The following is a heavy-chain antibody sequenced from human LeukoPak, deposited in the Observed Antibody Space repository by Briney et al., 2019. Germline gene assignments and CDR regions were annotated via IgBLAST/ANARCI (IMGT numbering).Heavy chain of an antibody. CDR3: AKSRYSSGWYGDMDV. CDR2: ISYDGSNK. Sequence: GGSLRLSCGASGFTFSSFGMHWVRQAPGKGLEWVAVISYDGSNKYYADSVKGRFTISRDNSKNTLYLQMNSLRAEDTAVYYCAKSRYSSGWYGDMDVWGKGTTVTVSS. V-gene: IGHV3-30*18. D-gene: IGHD6-19*01. CDR1: GFTFSSFG. J-gene: IGHJ6*03.